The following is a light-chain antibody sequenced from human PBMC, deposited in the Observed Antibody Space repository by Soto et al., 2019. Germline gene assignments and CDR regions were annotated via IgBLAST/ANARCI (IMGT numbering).Light chain of an antibody. V-gene: IGKV1-12*01. Sequence: DIQMTQSPSSVSASVGDRVTITCRASQGISSWVAWYQQKPGKAPNLLIYAASSLQSGVPSRFSGSGSGIEFTLTNSSLQPEDFATYYCQQADTFPLTFGGGTKVEIK. CDR3: QQADTFPLT. CDR1: QGISSW. J-gene: IGKJ4*01. CDR2: AAS.